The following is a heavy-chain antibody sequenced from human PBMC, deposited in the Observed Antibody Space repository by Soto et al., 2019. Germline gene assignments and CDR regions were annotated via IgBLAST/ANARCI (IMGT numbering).Heavy chain of an antibody. J-gene: IGHJ3*02. D-gene: IGHD3-22*01. CDR1: GYSFTSYW. CDR2: IDPSDSYT. CDR3: ARRQTYYYDSSDAFDI. V-gene: IGHV5-10-1*01. Sequence: GESLKISCNGSGYSFTSYWISWVRQMPGKGLEWMGRIDPSDSYTNYSPSFQGHVTISADKSISTAYLQWSSLKASDTAMYYCARRQTYYYDSSDAFDIWGQGTMVTV.